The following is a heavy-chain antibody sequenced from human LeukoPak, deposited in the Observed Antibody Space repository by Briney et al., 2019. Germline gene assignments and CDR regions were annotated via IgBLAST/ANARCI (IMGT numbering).Heavy chain of an antibody. CDR1: GFTFTGYY. CDR2: MYFNSGAT. D-gene: IGHD5-12*01. Sequence: ASVRVSCKTSGFTFTGYYVQWVRQAPGQGPEWVGWMYFNSGATRFAPKFQGRVTMTRDTSISTAYMEFSSLRSDDTAMYYCAREGSSGQDWYAFDIWAKGQCSPSLQ. CDR3: AREGSSGQDWYAFDI. V-gene: IGHV1-2*02. J-gene: IGHJ3*02.